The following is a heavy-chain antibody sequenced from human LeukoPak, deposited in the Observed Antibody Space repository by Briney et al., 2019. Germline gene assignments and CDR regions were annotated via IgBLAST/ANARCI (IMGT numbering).Heavy chain of an antibody. D-gene: IGHD3-10*01. Sequence: GGSLRLSCTASGFTFGDYAMSWFRQAPGKGLEWVSTISDSGGSTYYADSVKGRFTISRDNSKNTLYLQMNSLRAEDTAVYYCAKGTLYYGSGSYPRYWGQGTLVTVSS. J-gene: IGHJ4*02. CDR1: GFTFGDYA. CDR2: ISDSGGST. CDR3: AKGTLYYGSGSYPRY. V-gene: IGHV3-23*01.